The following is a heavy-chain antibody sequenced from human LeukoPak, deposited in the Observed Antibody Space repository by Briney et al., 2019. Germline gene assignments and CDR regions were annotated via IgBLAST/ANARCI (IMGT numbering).Heavy chain of an antibody. CDR2: ISTSGDST. V-gene: IGHV3-23*01. J-gene: IGHJ4*02. D-gene: IGHD6-13*01. Sequence: PGGSLRLSCAASVFTFSSYAMGWVRQSPGKGLQCVSAISTSGDSTYYAASVKDRFTISRDNSKNPLYLQMNSLRAEDTALYYCAKQKGSSWQPFDYWGQGTLVTVSS. CDR3: AKQKGSSWQPFDY. CDR1: VFTFSSYA.